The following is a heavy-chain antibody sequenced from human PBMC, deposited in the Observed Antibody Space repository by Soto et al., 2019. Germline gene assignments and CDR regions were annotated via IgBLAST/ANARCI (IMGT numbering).Heavy chain of an antibody. CDR3: ARSLDTGDHDAFDI. D-gene: IGHD5-18*01. CDR1: VYTNNGKS. J-gene: IGHJ3*02. V-gene: IGHV1-2*04. Sequence: GPPVTVSCKDSVYTNNGKSIHSVQQSHGQGREWMGWINPNSGGTNYAQKFQGWVTMTRDTSISTAYMELSRLRSDDTAVYYCARSLDTGDHDAFDIWGQGTMVTVSS. CDR2: INPNSGGT.